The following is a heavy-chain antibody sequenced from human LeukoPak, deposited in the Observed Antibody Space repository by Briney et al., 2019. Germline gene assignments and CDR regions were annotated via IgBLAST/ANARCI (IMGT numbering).Heavy chain of an antibody. CDR1: GFTFSSYG. CDR2: IRNDGSTV. J-gene: IGHJ4*02. Sequence: GGSLRLSCAASGFTFSSYGMHWVRQAPGKGLEWVAFIRNDGSTVYNTDSVKGRFTISRDNSEGMVYLQMSSLRPEDTAVYYCAKDHPVFEYWGQGALVTVSS. CDR3: AKDHPVFEY. V-gene: IGHV3-30*02.